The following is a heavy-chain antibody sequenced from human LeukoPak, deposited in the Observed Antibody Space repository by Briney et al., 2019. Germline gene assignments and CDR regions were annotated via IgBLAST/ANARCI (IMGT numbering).Heavy chain of an antibody. J-gene: IGHJ5*02. CDR2: IWYDASNK. CDR1: RFTFSSIC. D-gene: IGHD6-13*01. V-gene: IGHV3-33*01. Sequence: GGSLRLSCAASRFTFSSICMHCVRQAPGKGLERVAVIWYDASNKYYADSVKGRFTISRDNFKNTLFLQMNSLRDDDTAVYYCVRGVGVSRFNYFDPWGQGTLVIVSS. CDR3: VRGVGVSRFNYFDP.